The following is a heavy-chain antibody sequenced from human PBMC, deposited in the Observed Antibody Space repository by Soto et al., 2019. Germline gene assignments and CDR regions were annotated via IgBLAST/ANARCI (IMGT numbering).Heavy chain of an antibody. CDR1: GYTFTSYG. J-gene: IGHJ5*02. CDR2: ISAYNGNT. V-gene: IGHV1-18*01. Sequence: ASVKVSCKASGYTFTSYGISWVRQTPGQGLEWMGWISAYNGNTNYAQKLQGRVTMTTDTSTSTAYMELRSLRSDDTAVYYCAREEAGYYDSSGYYRELPWFDPWGQGTPVTVSS. CDR3: AREEAGYYDSSGYYRELPWFDP. D-gene: IGHD3-22*01.